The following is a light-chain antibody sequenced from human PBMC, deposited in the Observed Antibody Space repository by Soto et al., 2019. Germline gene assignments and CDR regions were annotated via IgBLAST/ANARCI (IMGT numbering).Light chain of an antibody. CDR2: DVS. V-gene: IGLV2-14*01. CDR1: SSDVGGYNY. CDR3: SSYTGSSTYVV. J-gene: IGLJ2*01. Sequence: QSALTQPASVSGSPGQSITISCTGTSSDVGGYNYVSWYQQHPGNAPKLMIYDVSNRPSGGSNRFSGSKSANTAALSISGLQAEDEAADHCSSYTGSSTYVVFGGGTKVTVL.